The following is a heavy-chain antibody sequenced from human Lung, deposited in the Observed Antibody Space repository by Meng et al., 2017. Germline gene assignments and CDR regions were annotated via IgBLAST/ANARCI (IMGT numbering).Heavy chain of an antibody. CDR2: INHSGST. Sequence: QVQLQQWGQGLLKPSETLSLTCAVSGGSFSDYYWSWIRQPPGKGLEWIGEINHSGSTNYNPSLESRATISVDTSQNNLSLKLSSVTAADSAVYYCARGPTTMAHDFDYWGQGTLVTVSS. V-gene: IGHV4-34*01. CDR3: ARGPTTMAHDFDY. CDR1: GGSFSDYY. J-gene: IGHJ4*02. D-gene: IGHD4-11*01.